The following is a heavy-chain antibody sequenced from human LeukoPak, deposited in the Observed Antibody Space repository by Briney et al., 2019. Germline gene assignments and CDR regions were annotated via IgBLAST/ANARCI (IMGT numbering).Heavy chain of an antibody. J-gene: IGHJ4*02. V-gene: IGHV3-23*01. CDR3: AKVRRGTRITGTEDYYFDY. CDR2: ISGSGGST. CDR1: GFTFSSYA. Sequence: PGGSLRLSCAASGFTFSSYAMSWVRQAPGKGLEWVSAISGSGGSTYYADSVKGRFTISRDNSKNTLYLQMNSLRAEDTAVYYCAKVRRGTRITGTEDYYFDYWGQGTLVTVSS. D-gene: IGHD1-20*01.